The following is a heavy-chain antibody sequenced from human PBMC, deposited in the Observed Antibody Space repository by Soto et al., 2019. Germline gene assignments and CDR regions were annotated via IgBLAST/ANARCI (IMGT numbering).Heavy chain of an antibody. CDR3: ARGGYCSGGSCYGDWYFDL. D-gene: IGHD2-15*01. CDR1: GYTFTSYD. V-gene: IGHV1-8*01. CDR2: MNPNSGNT. J-gene: IGHJ2*01. Sequence: GASVKVSCKXSGYTFTSYDINWVRQATGQGLEWMGWMNPNSGNTGYAQKFQGRVTMTRNTSISTAYMELSSLRSEDTAVYYCARGGYCSGGSCYGDWYFDLWGRGTLVTVSS.